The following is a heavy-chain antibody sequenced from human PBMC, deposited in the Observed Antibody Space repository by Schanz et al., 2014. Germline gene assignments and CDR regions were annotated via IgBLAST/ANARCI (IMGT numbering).Heavy chain of an antibody. V-gene: IGHV3-30*19. CDR2: ISYDGSNK. Sequence: VKLVESGGGAVRPGGSLRLSCAASGFTLSSYWMHWVRQVPGKGLEWVAVISYDGSNKYYADSVKGRFTISRDNSKNTLYLQMNSLRAEDTAVYYCARANYRRKINFDYWGRGTLVTVSS. J-gene: IGHJ4*02. D-gene: IGHD3-10*01. CDR3: ARANYRRKINFDY. CDR1: GFTLSSYW.